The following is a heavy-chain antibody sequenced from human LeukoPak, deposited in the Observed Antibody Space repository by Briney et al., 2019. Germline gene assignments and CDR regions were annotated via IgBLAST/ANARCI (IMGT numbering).Heavy chain of an antibody. CDR2: IIPIFGTA. CDR1: GGTFSSYA. J-gene: IGHJ4*02. V-gene: IGHV1-69*13. Sequence: ASVKVSCKASGGTFSSYAISWVRQAPGQGPEWMGGIIPIFGTANYAQKFQGRVTITADESTSTAYMELSSLRSEDTAVYYCARHDTAMDNDYWGQGTLVTVSS. CDR3: ARHDTAMDNDY. D-gene: IGHD5-18*01.